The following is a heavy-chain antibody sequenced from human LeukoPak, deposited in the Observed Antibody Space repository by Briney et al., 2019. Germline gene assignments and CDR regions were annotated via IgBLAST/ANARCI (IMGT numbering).Heavy chain of an antibody. V-gene: IGHV3-30*18. CDR3: AKVRLVFGAAADPSPFHY. J-gene: IGHJ4*02. Sequence: PGRSLRLSCAASGFTFSSYGMHWVRQAPGKGLEWVAVISYDGSNKYYADSVKGRFTISRDNSKNTLYLQMNSLRAEDTAVYYCAKVRLVFGAAADPSPFHYWGQGSLVTV. D-gene: IGHD6-13*01. CDR1: GFTFSSYG. CDR2: ISYDGSNK.